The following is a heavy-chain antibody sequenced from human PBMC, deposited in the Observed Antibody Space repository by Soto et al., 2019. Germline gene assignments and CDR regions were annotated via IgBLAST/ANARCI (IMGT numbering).Heavy chain of an antibody. CDR3: ARVPGRL. V-gene: IGHV3-53*02. J-gene: IGHJ4*02. Sequence: QLVETGGGLIQPGTSLTLSCAASGFSVSRNYMTWVRQAPGKGLEWVSFVYSGGATFYADPVKGRFILSRDDSQNTMHLQMNNLRADDTAVYYCARVPGRLWGRGTLVTVAS. D-gene: IGHD3-10*01. CDR1: GFSVSRNY. CDR2: VYSGGAT.